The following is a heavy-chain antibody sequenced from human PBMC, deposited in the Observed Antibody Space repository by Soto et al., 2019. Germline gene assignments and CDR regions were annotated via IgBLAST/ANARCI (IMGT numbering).Heavy chain of an antibody. D-gene: IGHD6-19*01. CDR3: AKDRGWSSADLDY. Sequence: GGSLRLSCAASGFTFISFGMHWVRQAPGKGLEWVALISYDGSNKYYADSVKGRFTISRDKSKNTLYLQMNSLRAEDTAVYYCAKDRGWSSADLDYWGQGTLVTVSS. V-gene: IGHV3-30*18. CDR1: GFTFISFG. CDR2: ISYDGSNK. J-gene: IGHJ4*02.